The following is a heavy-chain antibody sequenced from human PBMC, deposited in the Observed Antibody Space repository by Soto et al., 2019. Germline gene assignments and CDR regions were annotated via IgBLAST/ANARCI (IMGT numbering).Heavy chain of an antibody. V-gene: IGHV3-7*03. J-gene: IGHJ4*02. D-gene: IGHD4-4*01. Sequence: VQLLGSGGGLVQPGGSLRLSCVGSGFTFSTYWMNWVRQAPGKGLEWVANINPDGNVGTYVDSVRGRFTTSRDNAKNSLYLQMNSLRADDTAVYFCAGWGGHDYNYWGQGIMVNVSS. CDR1: GFTFSTYW. CDR3: AGWGGHDYNY. CDR2: INPDGNVG.